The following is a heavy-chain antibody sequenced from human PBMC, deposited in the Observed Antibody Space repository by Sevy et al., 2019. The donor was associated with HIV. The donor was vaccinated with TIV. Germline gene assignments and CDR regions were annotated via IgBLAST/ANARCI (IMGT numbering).Heavy chain of an antibody. V-gene: IGHV3-49*04. J-gene: IGHJ4*02. Sequence: SLKISCTTSGFTLGDYAMNWVRQAPGKGLEWVGFMRSKPFAGTTESAASVKGRFTISTDDSEASAHLQMNSLRTEDTGVYYCIRGRLLGYTAMVPDYWGQGTLVTVSS. CDR1: GFTLGDYA. CDR3: IRGRLLGYTAMVPDY. CDR2: MRSKPFAGTT. D-gene: IGHD5-18*01.